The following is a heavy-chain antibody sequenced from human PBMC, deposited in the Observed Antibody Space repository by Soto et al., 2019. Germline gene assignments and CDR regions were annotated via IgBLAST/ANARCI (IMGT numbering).Heavy chain of an antibody. Sequence: ASVKVSCKVSGYTLSELSMHWLRQAPGYGLEWMGGFDPKEGETIYAQKFQGRVAMTEDTSSDTAYMELKSLRSEDTAVYYCATVRYHYGSGSYFYFDPWGQGTPVTVSS. CDR2: FDPKEGET. D-gene: IGHD3-10*01. J-gene: IGHJ5*02. CDR1: GYTLSELS. V-gene: IGHV1-24*01. CDR3: ATVRYHYGSGSYFYFDP.